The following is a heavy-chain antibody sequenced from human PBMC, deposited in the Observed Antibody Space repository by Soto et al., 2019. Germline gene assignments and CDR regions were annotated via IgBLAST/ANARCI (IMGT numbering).Heavy chain of an antibody. D-gene: IGHD3-10*01. V-gene: IGHV3-23*01. CDR1: GFTFTNYA. CDR3: AKDMRVSGRDYIYGMDM. Sequence: EVQLLESGGGLVQPGGSLRLSCAASGFTFTNYAMSWVRQAPGKGLEWVSTISASGGSTYHADSVKGRFTISRDNSKNTLSTQMNSLRDEDTAAYYCAKDMRVSGRDYIYGMDMWGQGTTVTVS. CDR2: ISASGGST. J-gene: IGHJ6*02.